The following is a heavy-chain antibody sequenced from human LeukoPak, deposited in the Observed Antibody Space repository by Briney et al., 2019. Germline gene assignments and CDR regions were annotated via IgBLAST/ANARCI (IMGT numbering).Heavy chain of an antibody. CDR1: GYSFSSSW. D-gene: IGHD3-10*01. CDR2: INPGDSDT. V-gene: IGHV5-51*01. CDR3: ARQPGAGWFDP. Sequence: GESLKISCQASGYSFSSSWIGWARQMPGKGLEWMAIINPGDSDTRYSPSFQGQVTISADKSISTVYLQWGSLKASDTAMYYCARQPGAGWFDPWGQGTLVTVSS. J-gene: IGHJ5*02.